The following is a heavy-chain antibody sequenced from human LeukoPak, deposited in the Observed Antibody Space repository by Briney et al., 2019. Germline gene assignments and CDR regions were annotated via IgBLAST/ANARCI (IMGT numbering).Heavy chain of an antibody. J-gene: IGHJ6*02. CDR1: GFTFSSYW. D-gene: IGHD5-12*01. CDR3: ARESNGGYSGYDRYYYYGMDV. CDR2: INRDGIST. Sequence: GGSLRLSCAASGFTFSSYWMHWVRQAPGKGGVCVSRINRDGISTSCADSVKGRFTISRDNAKNTLYLQMNSLRDEDKVVYYCARESNGGYSGYDRYYYYGMDVWGQGTTVTVSS. V-gene: IGHV3-74*01.